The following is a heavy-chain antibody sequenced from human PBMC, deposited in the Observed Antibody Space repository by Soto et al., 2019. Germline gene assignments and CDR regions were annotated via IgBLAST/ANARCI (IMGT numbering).Heavy chain of an antibody. CDR2: ISYDGSNK. CDR1: GFTFSSYG. J-gene: IGHJ4*02. CDR3: AKDYGRYSSGWYSSYFDY. D-gene: IGHD6-19*01. V-gene: IGHV3-30*18. Sequence: GGSLRLSCAASGFTFSSYGMHWVRQAPGKGLEWVAVISYDGSNKYYADSVKGRFTISRDNSKNTLYLQMNSLRAEDTAVYYCAKDYGRYSSGWYSSYFDYWGQGTLVTVSS.